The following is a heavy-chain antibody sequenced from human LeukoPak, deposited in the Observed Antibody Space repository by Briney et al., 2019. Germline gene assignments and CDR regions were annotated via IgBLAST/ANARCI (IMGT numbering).Heavy chain of an antibody. Sequence: PGGSLRLSCAASGFTVSSNYMNWVRQAPGKGLEWVSSISSSSSYIYYADSVKGRFTISRDNAKNSLYLQMNSLRAEDTAVYYCARGGGSYPNYFDYWGQGTLVTVSS. CDR1: GFTVSSNY. CDR3: ARGGGSYPNYFDY. V-gene: IGHV3-21*01. D-gene: IGHD1-26*01. J-gene: IGHJ4*02. CDR2: ISSSSSYI.